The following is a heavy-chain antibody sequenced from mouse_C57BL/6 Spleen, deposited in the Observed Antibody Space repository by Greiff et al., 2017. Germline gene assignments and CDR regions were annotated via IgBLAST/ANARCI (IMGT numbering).Heavy chain of an antibody. CDR3: ARDGGRGSSPFDY. CDR1: GFTFSDYY. J-gene: IGHJ2*01. CDR2: INYDGSST. Sequence: DVHLVESEGGLVQPGSSMKLSCTASGFTFSDYYMAWVRQVPEKGLEWVANINYDGSSTYYLDSLKSRFIISRDNAKNILYLQMSSLKSEDTATYYCARDGGRGSSPFDYWGQGTTLTVSS. D-gene: IGHD1-1*01. V-gene: IGHV5-16*01.